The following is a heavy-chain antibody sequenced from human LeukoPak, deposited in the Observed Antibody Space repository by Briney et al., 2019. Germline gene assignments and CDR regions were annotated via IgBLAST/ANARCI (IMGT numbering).Heavy chain of an antibody. CDR3: ARDSGTTGEVKFDP. V-gene: IGHV4-4*07. J-gene: IGHJ5*02. CDR2: IYVTGST. CDR1: GDSISYFY. D-gene: IGHD1-7*01. Sequence: SETLSLTCRVSGDSISYFYWSWIRQPAGKALEWIGRIYVTGSTTYNPSLESRVTMSLDTSKNHFSLKLRSVTAADTAVYYCARDSGTTGEVKFDPWGQGTLVTVSS.